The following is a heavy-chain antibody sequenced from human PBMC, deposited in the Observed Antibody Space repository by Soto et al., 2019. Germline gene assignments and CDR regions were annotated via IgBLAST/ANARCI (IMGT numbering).Heavy chain of an antibody. V-gene: IGHV3-23*01. CDR2: ISGGGSGA. CDR3: AIDLWWYTH. D-gene: IGHD2-15*01. J-gene: IGHJ4*02. Sequence: EVQLLESGGGLVQPVGSLRLSCTASGFTFSAHAMTWVRQAPGKGLEWLSGISGGGSGAYYADSVKGRFTVSRANYYTTLFLQMESRIVEGTAVYYCAIDLWWYTHWGQGNLVNVS. CDR1: GFTFSAHA.